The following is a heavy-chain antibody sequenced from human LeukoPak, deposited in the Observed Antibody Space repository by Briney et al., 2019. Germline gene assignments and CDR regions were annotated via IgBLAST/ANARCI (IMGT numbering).Heavy chain of an antibody. Sequence: SETLSLTCTVSGGSISSSSYYWGWIRQPPGKGLEWIGSIYYSGSTYYNPSLKSRVTISVDTSKNQFSLKLSSVTAADTAVYYCARHPRYSGSYFQKWGQGTLVTVSS. CDR2: IYYSGST. V-gene: IGHV4-39*01. CDR1: GGSISSSSYY. J-gene: IGHJ1*01. CDR3: ARHPRYSGSYFQK. D-gene: IGHD1-26*01.